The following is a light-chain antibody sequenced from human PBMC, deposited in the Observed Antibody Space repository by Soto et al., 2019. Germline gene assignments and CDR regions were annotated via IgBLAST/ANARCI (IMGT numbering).Light chain of an antibody. CDR3: QQYDASPLT. Sequence: ETVMTQSPVTLSVSPGERATLSCRASQSLSTNSLAWYQQKPGQTPRLLIYAASTRDTDIPDRFNGSGSGTDFALTISRLEPEDFALYYCQQYDASPLTFGPGTKVDIK. J-gene: IGKJ3*01. CDR1: QSLSTNS. CDR2: AAS. V-gene: IGKV3-20*01.